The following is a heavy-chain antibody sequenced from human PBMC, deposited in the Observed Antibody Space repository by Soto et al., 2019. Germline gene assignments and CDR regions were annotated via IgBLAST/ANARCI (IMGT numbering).Heavy chain of an antibody. CDR2: ISYDGSKK. Sequence: QVQLVESGGGVVQPGRSLRLSCAVSGFTFSTYGMHWVRRAPGKGLEWVAIISYDGSKKYYPDSVKGRFTVSRDNSKNAVYLQMDSLRAEDTAVYYCAKGASQTAMVTVDYWGQGTLGTVSS. J-gene: IGHJ4*02. V-gene: IGHV3-30*18. CDR1: GFTFSTYG. D-gene: IGHD5-18*01. CDR3: AKGASQTAMVTVDY.